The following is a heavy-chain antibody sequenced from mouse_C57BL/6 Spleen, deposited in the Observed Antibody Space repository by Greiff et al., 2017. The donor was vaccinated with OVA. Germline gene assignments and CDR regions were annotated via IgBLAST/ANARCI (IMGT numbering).Heavy chain of an antibody. CDR3: ARGRAYYSNFSWMAY. V-gene: IGHV5-17*01. Sequence: EVQLVESGGGLVKPGGSLKLSCAASGFTFSDYGMHWVRQAPEKGLEWVAYISSGSSTIYSADTVTGRFTISRDTAKNTLFLQMTSLRSEDTAMYYCARGRAYYSNFSWMAYWGQGTLVTVSA. CDR2: ISSGSSTI. J-gene: IGHJ3*01. CDR1: GFTFSDYG. D-gene: IGHD2-5*01.